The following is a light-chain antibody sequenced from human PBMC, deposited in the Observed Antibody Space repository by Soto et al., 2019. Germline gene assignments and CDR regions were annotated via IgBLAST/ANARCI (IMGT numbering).Light chain of an antibody. V-gene: IGKV3-20*01. CDR2: DAS. J-gene: IGKJ4*01. Sequence: DSLFTMYQSTLSLSPGERATLSCTASQSLSGSQIAWYQQKPGQAPRLLIHDASSRATGVPDRFSGSGSGTDFTLTISRLEPEDFAVYYCQQYAYSPLTFGEGAKVDVK. CDR3: QQYAYSPLT. CDR1: QSLSGSQ.